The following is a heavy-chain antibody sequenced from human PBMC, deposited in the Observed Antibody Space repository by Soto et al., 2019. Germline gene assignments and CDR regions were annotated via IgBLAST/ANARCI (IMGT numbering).Heavy chain of an antibody. CDR2: IIGDGSVT. V-gene: IGHV3-74*01. J-gene: IGHJ4*02. CDR3: ARGLEGSSVLVY. Sequence: EVQLVESGGGPVQPGGSLRISCAASGFTFSSYWMSWVRQVPGKGLVWVSRIIGDGSVTNYADSVKGRFTISRDNAKNTLSLQMNSLRVEDTAVYYCARGLEGSSVLVYWGQGTLVTVSS. D-gene: IGHD5-12*01. CDR1: GFTFSSYW.